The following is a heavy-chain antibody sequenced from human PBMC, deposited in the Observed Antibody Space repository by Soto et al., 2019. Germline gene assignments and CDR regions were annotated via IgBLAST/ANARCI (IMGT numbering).Heavy chain of an antibody. CDR2: ISSSSSTI. Sequence: GGSLRLSCAASGFTFSSYSMNWVRQAPGKGLEWVSYISSSSSTIYYADSVKGRFTISRDNAKNSLYLQMDSLRAEDTAVYYCVRVWNYFDYWGQGTLVTVSS. J-gene: IGHJ4*02. V-gene: IGHV3-48*01. CDR1: GFTFSSYS. D-gene: IGHD1-1*01. CDR3: VRVWNYFDY.